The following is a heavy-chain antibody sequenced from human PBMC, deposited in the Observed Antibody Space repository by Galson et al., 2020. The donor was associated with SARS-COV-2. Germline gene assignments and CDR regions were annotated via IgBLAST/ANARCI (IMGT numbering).Heavy chain of an antibody. V-gene: IGHV3-66*04. CDR2: IYTGGST. CDR3: AGPTIGGYFRFGS. D-gene: IGHD1-26*01. J-gene: IGHJ5*01. CDR1: GFSVSSNY. Sequence: GGSLRLSCAASGFSVSSNYMSWVRQAPGKGLEWVSVIYTGGSTYYADSVKDRFTISRDNSKNTVFLQMNSLRADDTAVYYCAGPTIGGYFRFGSWGQGPLVTVSS.